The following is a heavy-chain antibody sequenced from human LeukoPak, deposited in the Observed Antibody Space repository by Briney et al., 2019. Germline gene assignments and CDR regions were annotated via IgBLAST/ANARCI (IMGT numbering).Heavy chain of an antibody. CDR1: GFTFSSYS. CDR2: ISSSSSYI. Sequence: GGSLRLSCAASGFTFSSYSMNWVRQAPGKGLEWVSSISSSSSYIYYADSVKGRFTISRDNAKNSLYLQMNSLRAEDTAVYYCARDLQQQLVRGREDYMDVWGKGTTVTVSS. CDR3: ARDLQQQLVRGREDYMDV. J-gene: IGHJ6*03. D-gene: IGHD6-13*01. V-gene: IGHV3-21*01.